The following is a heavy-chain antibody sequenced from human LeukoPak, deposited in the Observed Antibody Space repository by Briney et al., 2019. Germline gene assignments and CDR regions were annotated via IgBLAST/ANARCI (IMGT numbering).Heavy chain of an antibody. CDR2: MSSSGST. Sequence: SEAPSLTCIVSGGSISSSDYYWGWIRLPPGKGLEWIGSMSSSGSTYYNPSLKSRVTISVDRSKNQFSLKLSSVTAADTAVYYCARGVVPAATAEYYFDYWGQGTLVTVSS. CDR3: ARGVVPAATAEYYFDY. V-gene: IGHV4-39*07. D-gene: IGHD2-2*01. CDR1: GGSISSSDYY. J-gene: IGHJ4*02.